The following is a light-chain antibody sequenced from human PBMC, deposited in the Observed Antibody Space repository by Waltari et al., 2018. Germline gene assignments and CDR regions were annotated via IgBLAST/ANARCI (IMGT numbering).Light chain of an antibody. V-gene: IGLV2-14*01. CDR3: SSYTRSSALTV. CDR1: SSDVGGYNY. J-gene: IGLJ1*01. Sequence: QSALTQPASVSGSPGQSITIPCTGTSSDVGGYNYVSWYQQHPGKAPKLMIFEVTNRPSGVSNRFSGSKSANTASLTISGLQAEDEADYYCSSYTRSSALTVFGTGTKVTVL. CDR2: EVT.